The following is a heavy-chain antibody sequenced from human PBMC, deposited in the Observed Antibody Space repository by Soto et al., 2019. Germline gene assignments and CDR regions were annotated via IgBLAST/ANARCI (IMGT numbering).Heavy chain of an antibody. CDR2: ISWDGGST. CDR1: GFTFDDYT. Sequence: GGSLRLSCAASGFTFDDYTMHWVRQAPGKGLEWVSLISWDGGSTYYADSVKGRFTIPRDNSKNSLYLQMNSLRTEDTALYYCAKDVTSIAARPYYYYYGMDVWGQGTTVTVSS. CDR3: AKDVTSIAARPYYYYYGMDV. J-gene: IGHJ6*02. D-gene: IGHD6-6*01. V-gene: IGHV3-43*01.